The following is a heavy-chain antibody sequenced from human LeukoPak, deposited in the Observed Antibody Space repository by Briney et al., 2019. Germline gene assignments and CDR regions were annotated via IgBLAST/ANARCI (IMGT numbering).Heavy chain of an antibody. Sequence: GGSLRLSCAASGFTFSSYGMHWVRQAPGKGLEWVAVIWYDGSNKYYADSVKGRFTISRDNSKNTLYLQMNSLRPEDTALYYCAKSIGGVVVVAADYWGQGTLVTVSS. V-gene: IGHV3-33*06. J-gene: IGHJ4*02. D-gene: IGHD2-15*01. CDR3: AKSIGGVVVVAADY. CDR1: GFTFSSYG. CDR2: IWYDGSNK.